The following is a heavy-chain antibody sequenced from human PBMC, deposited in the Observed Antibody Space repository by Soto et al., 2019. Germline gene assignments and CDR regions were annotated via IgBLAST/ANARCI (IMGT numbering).Heavy chain of an antibody. D-gene: IGHD6-19*01. CDR2: ISSSSSTI. CDR1: GFTFSSYS. V-gene: IGHV3-48*02. CDR3: ARAMAGNNYYYYGMDV. Sequence: VQLVESGGGLVQPGGSLRLSCAASGFTFSSYSMNWVRQAPGKGLEWVSYISSSSSTIYYADSVKGRFTISRDNAKNSLYLQMNSLRDEDTAVYYCARAMAGNNYYYYGMDVWGQGTTVTVSS. J-gene: IGHJ6*02.